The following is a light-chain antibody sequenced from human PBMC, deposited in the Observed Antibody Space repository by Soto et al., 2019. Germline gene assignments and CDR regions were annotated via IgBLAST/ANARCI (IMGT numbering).Light chain of an antibody. V-gene: IGKV1-5*03. CDR1: QSISSW. Sequence: DIKMTQFPSTLAASVGDRVTITCRASQSISSWLAWYQQKPGKAPKVLIYKASILESGVPSRFSGSGSGTDFTLTISSLQPDDFATYYCQQYNNDLITFGQGTRLEIK. J-gene: IGKJ5*01. CDR2: KAS. CDR3: QQYNNDLIT.